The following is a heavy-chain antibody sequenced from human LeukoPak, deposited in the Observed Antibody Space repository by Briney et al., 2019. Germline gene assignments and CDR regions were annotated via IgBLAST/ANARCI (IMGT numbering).Heavy chain of an antibody. CDR1: GFTFSSYW. Sequence: GGSLRLSCAASGFTFSSYWMHWVGQAPGKGLVWVSRINSDGSSTRYADSVKGRFTISRDNANNSLYLQMNSLRAEDTAVYYCARHVVAVGFDYWGQGTLVTVSS. D-gene: IGHD3-22*01. CDR2: INSDGSST. CDR3: ARHVVAVGFDY. V-gene: IGHV3-74*01. J-gene: IGHJ4*02.